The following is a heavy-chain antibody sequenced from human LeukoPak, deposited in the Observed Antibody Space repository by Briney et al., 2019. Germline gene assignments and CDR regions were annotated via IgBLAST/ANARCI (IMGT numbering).Heavy chain of an antibody. D-gene: IGHD3-9*01. CDR1: GFAFSSYS. V-gene: IGHV3-21*01. CDR3: ARVLYILRYFDY. Sequence: GGSLRLSCAASGFAFSSYSMNWVRQAPGKGLEWVSSISSSSSYIYYADSVKGRFTISRDNAKNSLYLQMNSLRAEDTAVYYCARVLYILRYFDYWGKGTTVTISS. J-gene: IGHJ6*04. CDR2: ISSSSSYI.